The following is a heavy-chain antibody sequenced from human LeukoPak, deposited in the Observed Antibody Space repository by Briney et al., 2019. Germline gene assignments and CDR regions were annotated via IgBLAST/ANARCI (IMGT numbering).Heavy chain of an antibody. CDR3: VRDRNNVSWYYH. CDR1: GGSISGPYSY. V-gene: IGHV4-39*07. CDR2: LYNSGST. Sequence: SETLSLTCTVSGGSISGPYSYWGWIRQPPGKGLEWIGSLYNSGSTYSNPSLKSRATISVDTSKNQCSLKLRSVTAADTAVYYCVRDRNNVSWYYHWGQGTLVTVSS. D-gene: IGHD3-16*01. J-gene: IGHJ4*02.